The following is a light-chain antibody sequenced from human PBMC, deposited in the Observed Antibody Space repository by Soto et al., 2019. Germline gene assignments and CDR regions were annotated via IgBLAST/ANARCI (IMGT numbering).Light chain of an antibody. J-gene: IGKJ1*01. CDR3: QQYNTWPPWT. Sequence: EIVMTQSPATLSVSPGEGATLSCRASQSVSSNLAWYQQKPGQAHRLLIYGASTRATGIPARFSGSGSGTEFTLTINSLQSEDFAVYYCQQYNTWPPWTFGQGTKVEIK. CDR2: GAS. V-gene: IGKV3-15*01. CDR1: QSVSSN.